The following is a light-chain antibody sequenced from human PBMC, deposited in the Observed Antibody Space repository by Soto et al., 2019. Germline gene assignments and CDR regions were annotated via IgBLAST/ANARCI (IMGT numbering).Light chain of an antibody. Sequence: QSVLTQPPSVSAAPGQKVTISCSGSRFNIGNNYVSWYQQLPGTAPKLLIYDNNKRPSGIPDRFSGSKSGTSATLGITGLQTGDEADYYCGTWDGSLSVFVFGTGTKLTVL. V-gene: IGLV1-51*01. CDR2: DNN. CDR3: GTWDGSLSVFV. CDR1: RFNIGNNY. J-gene: IGLJ1*01.